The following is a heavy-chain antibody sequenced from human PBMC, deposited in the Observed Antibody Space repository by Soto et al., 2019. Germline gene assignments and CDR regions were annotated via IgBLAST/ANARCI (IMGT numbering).Heavy chain of an antibody. Sequence: PGGSLRLSCAASGFDFSDYYMTWIRQAPGKGLGWVSYIGTSVNTVFYADSVKGRFTISRDNAKKSLYLQMNSLRAEDTAVYYCAKGRYSSSSGFDYWGQGTLVTVSS. CDR3: AKGRYSSSSGFDY. D-gene: IGHD6-6*01. CDR2: IGTSVNTV. CDR1: GFDFSDYY. V-gene: IGHV3-11*01. J-gene: IGHJ4*02.